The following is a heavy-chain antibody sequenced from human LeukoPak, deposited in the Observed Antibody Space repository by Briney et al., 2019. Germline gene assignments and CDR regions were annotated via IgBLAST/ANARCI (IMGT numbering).Heavy chain of an antibody. V-gene: IGHV3-7*01. D-gene: IGHD6-19*01. CDR1: GFTFSSYW. J-gene: IGHJ4*02. CDR3: ARDVWTGVAVSDY. CDR2: IKEDGSIQ. Sequence: GGSLRLSRVASGFTFSSYWMTWVRQAPGKGLEWLANIKEDGSIQYYLDSVRGRFTISRDNAKTSVYLQLSSLRADDTAVYYCARDVWTGVAVSDYWGQGTLVTGSS.